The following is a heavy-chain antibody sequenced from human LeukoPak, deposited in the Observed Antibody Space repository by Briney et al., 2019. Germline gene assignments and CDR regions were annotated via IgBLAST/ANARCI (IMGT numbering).Heavy chain of an antibody. CDR2: INPNSGGT. D-gene: IGHD1-26*01. CDR3: ARAPPRVGVTRWYFDY. Sequence: GASVKVSCKAPGYTFTGYYMHWVRQAPGQGLEWMGWINPNSGGTNYAQKFQGRVTMTRDTSISTAYMELSRLKSDDTAVYYCARAPPRVGVTRWYFDYWGQGTLVTVSS. CDR1: GYTFTGYY. V-gene: IGHV1-2*02. J-gene: IGHJ4*02.